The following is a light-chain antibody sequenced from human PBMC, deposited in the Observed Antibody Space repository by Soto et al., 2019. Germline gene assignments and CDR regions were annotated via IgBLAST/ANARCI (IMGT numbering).Light chain of an antibody. J-gene: IGLJ1*01. CDR3: SSYTSTNTQV. Sequence: QSVLTQPASVSGSPGQSITISCTGTSGDVGGYKYVSWYQQHPGKAPKLLIYEVTNRPSGVSNRFSGSKSGNTASVTISGLQDEEEADYYCSSYTSTNTQVFGTGTKVTVL. V-gene: IGLV2-14*03. CDR2: EVT. CDR1: SGDVGGYKY.